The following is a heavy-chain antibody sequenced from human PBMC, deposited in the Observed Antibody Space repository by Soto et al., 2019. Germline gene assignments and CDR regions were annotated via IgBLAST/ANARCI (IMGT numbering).Heavy chain of an antibody. CDR3: VRDGSKTLRDWFDP. CDR2: VYATGTT. J-gene: IGHJ5*02. Sequence: QVQLQESGPGVVKPSETLSLSCTVSGGSISKFYWSWIRKTAGKGLEWMGRVYATGTTDYNPPLRSRVSMSVDISKKTFSLRLTSVTAADTGVYYCVRDGSKTLRDWFDPWGQGKSVTVSS. CDR1: GGSISKFY. V-gene: IGHV4-4*07.